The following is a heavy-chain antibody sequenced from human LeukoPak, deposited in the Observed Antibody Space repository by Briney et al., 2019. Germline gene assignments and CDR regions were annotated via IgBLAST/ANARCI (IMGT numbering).Heavy chain of an antibody. CDR1: GFTFSTYS. Sequence: GGSLRLSCTASGFTFSTYSMNWVRQAPGKGLEWVSYIASSSSSIYYADSVKGRFTISRDNAKNSLFLQMNSLRDEDTAVYYCATFYGHWGQGTLVTVSS. J-gene: IGHJ4*02. V-gene: IGHV3-48*02. CDR2: IASSSSSI. D-gene: IGHD3-16*01. CDR3: ATFYGH.